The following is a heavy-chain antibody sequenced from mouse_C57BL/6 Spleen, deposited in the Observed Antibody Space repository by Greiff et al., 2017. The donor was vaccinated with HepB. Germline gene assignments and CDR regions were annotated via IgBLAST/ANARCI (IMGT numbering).Heavy chain of an antibody. CDR1: GYTFTDYD. V-gene: IGHV1-15*01. J-gene: IGHJ3*01. D-gene: IGHD1-1*01. Sequence: QVQLQQSGAELVRPGASVTLSCKASGYTFTDYDMHWVKQTPVHGLEWIGAIDPETGGTAYNQKFKGKAILTADKSSSTAYMELRSLTSEDSAVYYCTRDWITTVVATPFAYWGQGTLVTVSA. CDR2: IDPETGGT. CDR3: TRDWITTVVATPFAY.